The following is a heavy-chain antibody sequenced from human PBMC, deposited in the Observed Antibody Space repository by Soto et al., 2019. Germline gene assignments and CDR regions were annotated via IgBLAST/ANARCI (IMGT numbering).Heavy chain of an antibody. V-gene: IGHV3-23*01. J-gene: IGHJ5*02. CDR2: INSSGGST. D-gene: IGHD2-21*02. Sequence: EVQLLESGGGLVQPGGYLRLSCGASGFTFSNYAMNWVRQAPGKGLEWVSTINSSGGSTNYADSVKGRFTISRDNSKNTLFLQMNSLRAEDTAVYYCAKFYGGNSAHTYTIDPWGQGTLVTVSS. CDR3: AKFYGGNSAHTYTIDP. CDR1: GFTFSNYA.